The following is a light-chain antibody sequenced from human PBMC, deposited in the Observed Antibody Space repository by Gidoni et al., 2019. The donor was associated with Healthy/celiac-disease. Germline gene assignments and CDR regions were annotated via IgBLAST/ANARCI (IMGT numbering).Light chain of an antibody. V-gene: IGKV3-15*01. CDR3: QQYNSWPRT. CDR1: QSISSN. Sequence: EIVTTQPPATLSVSPGERATLPCRASQSISSNLAWYQQKPGQAPRLLIYDASTRATGIPARFSGSGSGTEFTLTISSLQSEDFAVYYCQQYNSWPRTFGEXTKVEIK. J-gene: IGKJ4*02. CDR2: DAS.